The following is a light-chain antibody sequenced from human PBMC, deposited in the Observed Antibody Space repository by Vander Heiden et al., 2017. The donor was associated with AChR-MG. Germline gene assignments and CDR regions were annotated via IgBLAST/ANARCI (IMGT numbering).Light chain of an antibody. Sequence: DIQMTQSPSSLSASVGDRVTITCQASQDISNYLNWYQQKPGKAPNLLIFEASNLETGVPSRFSGSGSGIHFTFTISSLQPEDVGTYYCQHDATLNFTFGHGTKVDIK. CDR2: EAS. CDR3: QHDATLNFT. CDR1: QDISNY. V-gene: IGKV1-33*01. J-gene: IGKJ3*01.